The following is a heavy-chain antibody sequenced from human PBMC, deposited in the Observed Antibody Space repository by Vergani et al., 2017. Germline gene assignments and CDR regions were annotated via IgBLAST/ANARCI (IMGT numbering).Heavy chain of an antibody. J-gene: IGHJ4*02. V-gene: IGHV1-69*02. CDR2: IIPILGIA. Sequence: QVQLVQSGAEVKKPGSSVKVSCKASGGTFSSYTISWVRQAPGQGLEWMGRIIPILGIANYAQKFQGRVTITADKSTSTAYMELSSLRSEDTAVYYCAAPLSYCSGTSCTFDYWGQGTLVTVSS. CDR1: GGTFSSYT. CDR3: AAPLSYCSGTSCTFDY. D-gene: IGHD2-2*01.